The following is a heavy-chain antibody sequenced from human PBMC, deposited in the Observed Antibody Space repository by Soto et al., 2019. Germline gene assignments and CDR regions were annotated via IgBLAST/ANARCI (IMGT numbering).Heavy chain of an antibody. CDR2: IDYIGRA. V-gene: IGHV4-31*03. CDR1: DASIRTANYP. D-gene: IGHD3-16*01. CDR3: AREVKSADASDAFDI. J-gene: IGHJ3*02. Sequence: PSNTLSLTCTVSDASIRTANYPGSGIRQHPGKGLEWIGYIDYIGRAYYNPSLKSRVTTSVDTSKNQFSLRLSSVTVADTAPYYCAREVKSADASDAFDIWGQGTVVTVSS.